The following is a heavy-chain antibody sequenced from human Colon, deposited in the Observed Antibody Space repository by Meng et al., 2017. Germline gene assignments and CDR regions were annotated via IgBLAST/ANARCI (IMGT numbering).Heavy chain of an antibody. J-gene: IGHJ4*02. Sequence: HVQLRPWGAAFLQPSATLSLPCAVHGGSFSDYYLTWICQPPGKGLEWVGEIHPSGSTYYSPSLQSRVTITLDTSKNQFSLTLSSMTAADTAVYYCARGVDWAKSGNFWGQGTLVTVSS. V-gene: IGHV4-34*01. CDR3: ARGVDWAKSGNF. CDR2: IHPSGST. D-gene: IGHD3-9*01. CDR1: GGSFSDYY.